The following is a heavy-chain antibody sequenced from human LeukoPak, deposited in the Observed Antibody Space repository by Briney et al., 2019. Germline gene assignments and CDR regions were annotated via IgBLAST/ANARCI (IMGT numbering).Heavy chain of an antibody. CDR2: ISSSGSTI. CDR3: ARWDTATYDTSGPLGLDV. CDR1: GFTFSDYY. V-gene: IGHV3-11*01. D-gene: IGHD3-22*01. Sequence: GGSLRLSCAASGFTFSDYYMSWIRQAPGKGLEWVSYISSSGSTIYYTDSVKGRFTISRDNAKNSLYLQLNSLRVEDTALYHCARWDTATYDTSGPLGLDVWGQGTMVTVSS. J-gene: IGHJ6*02.